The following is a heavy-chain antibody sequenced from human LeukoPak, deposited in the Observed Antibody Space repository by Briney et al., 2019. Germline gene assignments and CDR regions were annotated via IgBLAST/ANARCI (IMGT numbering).Heavy chain of an antibody. J-gene: IGHJ4*02. CDR2: INPSGGST. CDR1: GYTFTSYY. Sequence: ASVKVSCKASGYTFTSYYMHWVRQAPGQGLEWMGIINPSGGSTSYAQKFQGRVTMTRDMSTSTVYMELSSLRSEDTAVYYCARGDSGDYGDYGGLYWGQGTLVTVSS. D-gene: IGHD4-17*01. CDR3: ARGDSGDYGDYGGLY. V-gene: IGHV1-46*01.